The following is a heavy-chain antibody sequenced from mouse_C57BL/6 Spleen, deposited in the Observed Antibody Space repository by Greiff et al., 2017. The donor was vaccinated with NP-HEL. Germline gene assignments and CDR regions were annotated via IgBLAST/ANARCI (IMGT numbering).Heavy chain of an antibody. CDR2: ISYDGSN. V-gene: IGHV3-6*01. J-gene: IGHJ2*01. Sequence: EVQLQESGPGLVKPSQSLSLTCSVTGYSITSGYYWNWIRQFPGNKLEWMGYISYDGSNNYNPSLKNRISITRDTSKNQFFLKLNSVTTEDTATYYCARKEGWVLYFDYWGQGTTLTVSS. CDR1: GYSITSGYY. D-gene: IGHD3-2*02. CDR3: ARKEGWVLYFDY.